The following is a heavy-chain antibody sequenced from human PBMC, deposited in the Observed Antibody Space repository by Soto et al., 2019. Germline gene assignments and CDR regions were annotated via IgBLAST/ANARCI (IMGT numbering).Heavy chain of an antibody. CDR3: ARDYYNESVDY. CDR1: GYTFTSYG. Sequence: ASVKVSCKASGYTFTSYGINWVRQAPGQGLEWMGWISAYNGNTNYAQKLQGRVTMTTDTSASTAYMELRSLRSDDTAVYYCARDYYNESVDYWGQGTLVTVSS. V-gene: IGHV1-18*01. J-gene: IGHJ4*02. CDR2: ISAYNGNT. D-gene: IGHD3-22*01.